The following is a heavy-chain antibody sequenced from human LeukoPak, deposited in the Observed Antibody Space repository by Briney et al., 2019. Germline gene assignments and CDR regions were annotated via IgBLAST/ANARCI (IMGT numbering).Heavy chain of an antibody. CDR3: ASGGDFDY. Sequence: GGSLRLSCVASGFTFSSSSMNWVRQAPGKGLEWVSSMSPGSDYIYYADSMKGRFTISRDNPKNSLYLQMDSLRAEDTAVYYCASGGDFDYWGQGTLVTVSS. CDR1: GFTFSSSS. CDR2: MSPGSDYI. D-gene: IGHD4-17*01. J-gene: IGHJ4*02. V-gene: IGHV3-21*01.